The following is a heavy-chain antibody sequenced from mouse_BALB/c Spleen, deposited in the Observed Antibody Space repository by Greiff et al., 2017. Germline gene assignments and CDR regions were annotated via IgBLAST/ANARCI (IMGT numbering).Heavy chain of an antibody. CDR2: IYPGDGDT. J-gene: IGHJ4*01. CDR1: GYAFSSYW. CDR3: ARGDYDVNYAMDY. D-gene: IGHD2-4*01. Sequence: QVQLQQSGAELVRPGSSVKISCKASGYAFSSYWMNWVKQRPGQGLEWIGQIYPGDGDTNYNGKFKGKATLTADKSSSTAYMQLSSLTSEDSAVYFCARGDYDVNYAMDYWGQGTSVTVSS. V-gene: IGHV1-80*01.